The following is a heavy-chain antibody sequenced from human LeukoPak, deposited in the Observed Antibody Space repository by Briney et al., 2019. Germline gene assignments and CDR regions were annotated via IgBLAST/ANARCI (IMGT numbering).Heavy chain of an antibody. Sequence: SETLSLTCAVSGYSISSGYYWGWIRQPPGKGLEWIGSIYHSGSTYYNPSLKSRVTISVDTSKNQFSLKLSSVTAADTAVYYCAREVESDYGDYECDYWGRGNPGHRLL. CDR3: AREVESDYGDYECDY. V-gene: IGHV4-38-2*02. J-gene: IGHJ4*02. D-gene: IGHD4-17*01. CDR1: GYSISSGYY. CDR2: IYHSGST.